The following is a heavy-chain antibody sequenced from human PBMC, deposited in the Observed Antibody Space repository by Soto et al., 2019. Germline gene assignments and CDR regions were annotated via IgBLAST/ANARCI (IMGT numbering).Heavy chain of an antibody. V-gene: IGHV3-21*01. CDR1: GFTFSSCT. CDR2: ISPSTSHI. Sequence: EVHLVESGGGLVKPGGSLRLSCAVSGFTFSSCTMNWVRQAPGKGLEWVSSISPSTSHIYYADSVKDRFTISRDNAKNSLFLQMNRLRAEDTAVYYCSGCSGGACHQNYGMDVWGKGNTVTVSS. J-gene: IGHJ6*04. CDR3: SGCSGGACHQNYGMDV. D-gene: IGHD2-15*01.